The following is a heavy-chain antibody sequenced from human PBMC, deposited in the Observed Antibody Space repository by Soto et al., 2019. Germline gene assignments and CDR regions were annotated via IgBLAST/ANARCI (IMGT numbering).Heavy chain of an antibody. V-gene: IGHV3-30*18. J-gene: IGHJ6*02. CDR2: ISYDGSNK. CDR1: GFTFSSYG. Sequence: GGSLRLSCAASGFTFSSYGMHWVRQAPGKGLEWVAVISYDGSNKYYADSVKGRFTISRDNSKNTLYLRMNSLRAEDTAVYYCAKDVVVGATTGLGDYYYYYGMDVWGQGTTVTVSS. CDR3: AKDVVVGATTGLGDYYYYYGMDV. D-gene: IGHD1-26*01.